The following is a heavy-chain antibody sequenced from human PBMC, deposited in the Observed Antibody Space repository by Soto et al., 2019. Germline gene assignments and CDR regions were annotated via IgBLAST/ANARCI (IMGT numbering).Heavy chain of an antibody. V-gene: IGHV3-21*01. CDR2: ISSSNSYI. CDR1: GFTFSSYS. D-gene: IGHD2-15*01. J-gene: IGHJ6*02. Sequence: PGGSLRLSCAVSGFTFSSYSMNWVRQAPGEGLEWVSSISSSNSYIYYADSVKGRFTISRDNAKNSLYLQMNSLRVEDTAVYYCARGEEDIVVVVAATPDYYYGMDVWGQGTTVTVSS. CDR3: ARGEEDIVVVVAATPDYYYGMDV.